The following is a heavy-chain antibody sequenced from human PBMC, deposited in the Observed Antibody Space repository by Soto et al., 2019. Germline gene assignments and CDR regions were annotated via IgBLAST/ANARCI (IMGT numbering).Heavy chain of an antibody. CDR2: IYYSGST. D-gene: IGHD5-18*01. J-gene: IGHJ4*02. CDR3: AREGYGYSKHYFDY. V-gene: IGHV4-59*01. Sequence: SETLSLTCTVSSGSITFYCWTWIRQSPGKGLEWIGYIYYSGSTNYNPSLKSRVTISVDTSKNQFSLKLSSVTAADTAVYYCAREGYGYSKHYFDYWGQGTLVTVSS. CDR1: SGSITFYC.